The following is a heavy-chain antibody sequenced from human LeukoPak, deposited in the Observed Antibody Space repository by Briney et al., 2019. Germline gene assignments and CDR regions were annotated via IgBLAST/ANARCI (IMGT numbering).Heavy chain of an antibody. CDR3: ARRGSGFDY. CDR1: GFSFKTFT. V-gene: IGHV3-21*01. D-gene: IGHD6-19*01. CDR2: ISSRPSDM. J-gene: IGHJ4*02. Sequence: PGGSLRLSCAASGFSFKTFTMNWVRQAPGKGLEWVSSISSRPSDMYYADSVKGRFTISRDNARNSLFLQMNSLRAEDTAVYYCARRGSGFDYWGQGTLVIVSS.